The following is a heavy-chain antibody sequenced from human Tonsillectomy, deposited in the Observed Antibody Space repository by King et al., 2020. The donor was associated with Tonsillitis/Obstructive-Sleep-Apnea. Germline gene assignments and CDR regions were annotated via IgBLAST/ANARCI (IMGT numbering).Heavy chain of an antibody. V-gene: IGHV3-7*01. D-gene: IGHD3-9*01. CDR3: ARGKDILTGYYPYYYYYMDV. CDR2: IKQDGSEK. J-gene: IGHJ6*03. CDR1: GFTFSSYW. Sequence: VQLVESGGGLVQPGGSLRLSCAASGFTFSSYWMSWVRQAPGKGLEWVANIKQDGSEKYYVDSVKGRFTIPRDNAKNSLYLQMNSLRAEDTAVYYCARGKDILTGYYPYYYYYMDVWGKGTTVTISS.